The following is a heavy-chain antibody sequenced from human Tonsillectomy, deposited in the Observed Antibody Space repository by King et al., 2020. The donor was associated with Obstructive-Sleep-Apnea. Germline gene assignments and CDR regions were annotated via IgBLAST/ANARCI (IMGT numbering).Heavy chain of an antibody. J-gene: IGHJ3*02. CDR3: ARVWSTVVTNDAFDI. CDR2: IYNTGST. D-gene: IGHD3-3*01. CDR1: GGSISSYS. Sequence: VQLQESGPGLVKPSETLSLTCTVSGGSISSYSWTWIRQPPGKGLEWIGYIYNTGSTNYNPSLKSRVTISIDTSKNKFSLKLSSVTAADTAVYYCARVWSTVVTNDAFDIWGQGTMVTVSS. V-gene: IGHV4-59*01.